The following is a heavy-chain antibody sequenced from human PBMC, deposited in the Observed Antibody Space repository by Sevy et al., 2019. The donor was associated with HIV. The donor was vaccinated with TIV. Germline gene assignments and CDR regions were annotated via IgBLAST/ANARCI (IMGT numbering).Heavy chain of an antibody. D-gene: IGHD1-1*01. J-gene: IGHJ1*01. CDR2: ISSSGGST. CDR3: AKEDLEGYQH. CDR1: GFSFISYV. V-gene: IGHV3-23*01. Sequence: GGSLRLSCAASGFSFISYVMTWVRQAPGKGLEWVSTISSSGGSTYYADALKGRFTISRDNSKKTVFLEMNSLRAEDTAIYYCAKEDLEGYQHWARAPWSPSPQ.